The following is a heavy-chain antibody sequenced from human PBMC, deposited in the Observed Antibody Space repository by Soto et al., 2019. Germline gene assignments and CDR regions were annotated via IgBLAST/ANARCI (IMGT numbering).Heavy chain of an antibody. V-gene: IGHV3-21*01. D-gene: IGHD3-22*01. CDR2: ISSSSSYI. CDR3: ARDKTTYYYDSSAPNDAFDI. CDR1: GFTFSSYS. J-gene: IGHJ3*02. Sequence: GGSLSLSCAASGFTFSSYSMNWVRQAPGKGLEWVSSISSSSSYIYYADSVKGRFTISRDNAKNSLYLQMNSLRAEDTAVYYCARDKTTYYYDSSAPNDAFDIWGQGTMVNVSS.